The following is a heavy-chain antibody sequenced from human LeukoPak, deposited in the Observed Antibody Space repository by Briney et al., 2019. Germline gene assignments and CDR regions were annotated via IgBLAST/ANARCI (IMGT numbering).Heavy chain of an antibody. CDR3: AKDYGSGWYYFDY. CDR2: ISWNSGTR. D-gene: IGHD6-25*01. Sequence: LSLTCAVYGGSFSGYYWSWIRQPPGKGLEWVSGISWNSGTRGYADSVKGRFTISRDNAKNSLYLQMNSLRAEDMALYYCAKDYGSGWYYFDYWGQGTLVTVSS. V-gene: IGHV3-9*03. J-gene: IGHJ4*02. CDR1: GGSFSGYY.